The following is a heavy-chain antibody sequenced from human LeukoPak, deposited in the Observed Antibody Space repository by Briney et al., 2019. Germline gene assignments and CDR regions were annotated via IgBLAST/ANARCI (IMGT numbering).Heavy chain of an antibody. Sequence: GESLKISCKGSGYSLTNYWIGWVRQMPGKGLEWMGIVYPGDSDTRYSPSFQGQVTISADKSTSTAYLQWSSLKASDTAIYYCARQASLGELSSPFDSWGQGALVTVSS. J-gene: IGHJ4*02. V-gene: IGHV5-51*01. D-gene: IGHD3-16*02. CDR2: VYPGDSDT. CDR1: GYSLTNYW. CDR3: ARQASLGELSSPFDS.